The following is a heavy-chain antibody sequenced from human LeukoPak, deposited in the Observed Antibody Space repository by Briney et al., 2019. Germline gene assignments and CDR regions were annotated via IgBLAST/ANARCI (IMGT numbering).Heavy chain of an antibody. CDR1: GFTFSSYG. Sequence: RPGGSLRLSCAASGFTFSSYGMHWVRQAPGKGLEWVAVIWYDGSNKYYADSVKGRFTISRDNSKNTLYLQMNSLRAEDTAVYYCARAKKGSSSPYYFDYWGQGTLVTVSS. CDR3: ARAKKGSSSPYYFDY. J-gene: IGHJ4*02. V-gene: IGHV3-33*01. D-gene: IGHD6-6*01. CDR2: IWYDGSNK.